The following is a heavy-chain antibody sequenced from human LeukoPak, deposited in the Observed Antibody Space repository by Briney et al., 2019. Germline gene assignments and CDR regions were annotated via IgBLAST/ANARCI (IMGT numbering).Heavy chain of an antibody. D-gene: IGHD4-17*01. J-gene: IGHJ4*02. Sequence: SETLSLTCTVSGGSISSYYWSWIRQPAGKGLEWIGRIYTSGSTNYNPSLKSRVTMSVDTSKNQFSLKLSSVTAADTAVYYCARVRRTTVTTPYYFDYWGQGTLVTVSS. CDR3: ARVRRTTVTTPYYFDY. CDR2: IYTSGST. CDR1: GGSISSYY. V-gene: IGHV4-4*07.